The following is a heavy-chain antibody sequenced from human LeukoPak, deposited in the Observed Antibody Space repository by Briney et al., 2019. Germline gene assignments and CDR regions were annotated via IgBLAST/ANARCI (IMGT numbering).Heavy chain of an antibody. CDR1: SGSISSYY. J-gene: IGHJ5*02. CDR2: IYYSGST. D-gene: IGHD3-3*01. Sequence: PSETLSLTCTVSSGSISSYYCSWIRQPPGKGLEWIGYIYYSGSTNYNPSLKSRVTISVDTSKNQSTLKLSSVTAGGSSVSSCATDLYYDFWSGFDTWFDPWGQGTLVTVSS. CDR3: ATDLYYDFWSGFDTWFDP. V-gene: IGHV4-59*01.